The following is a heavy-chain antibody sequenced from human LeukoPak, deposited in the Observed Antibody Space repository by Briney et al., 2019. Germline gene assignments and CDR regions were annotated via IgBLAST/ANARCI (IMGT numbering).Heavy chain of an antibody. Sequence: GASVKVSCKASGYTFANYYMHWVRQAPGQGLEWVGIINPSGGSTSYAQKFQGRVTMTRDTSTSTAYMELSSLRSEDTAVYYCARDRPGYYYYMDVWGKGTTVTVSS. CDR3: ARDRPGYYYYMDV. CDR1: GYTFANYY. V-gene: IGHV1-46*01. CDR2: INPSGGST. J-gene: IGHJ6*03.